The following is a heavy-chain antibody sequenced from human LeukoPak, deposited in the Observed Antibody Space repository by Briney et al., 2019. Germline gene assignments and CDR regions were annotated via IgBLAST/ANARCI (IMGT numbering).Heavy chain of an antibody. CDR2: IYYSGST. Sequence: KTSETLSLTCTVSGGSISSYYWSWIRQPPGKGLEWIGYIYYSGSTNYNPSLKSRVTISVDTSKNQFSLKLSSVTAADTAVYYCARDQDWSDPWGQGTLGTVSS. CDR3: ARDQDWSDP. J-gene: IGHJ5*02. V-gene: IGHV4-59*01. CDR1: GGSISSYY.